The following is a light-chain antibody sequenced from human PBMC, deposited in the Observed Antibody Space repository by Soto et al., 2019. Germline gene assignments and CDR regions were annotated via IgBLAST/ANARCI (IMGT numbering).Light chain of an antibody. J-gene: IGLJ2*01. CDR1: SSDIGGYNH. CDR3: SSYTNTSPHVI. V-gene: IGLV2-14*03. Sequence: QSALTQPASVSGSPGQSITISCTGASSDIGGYNHVSWYQQHPGKAPKLIIYNGSHRPSGVSTRFSGSKYGNTASLIIAGLQAEDEADYFCSSYTNTSPHVIFGGGTKVTVL. CDR2: NGS.